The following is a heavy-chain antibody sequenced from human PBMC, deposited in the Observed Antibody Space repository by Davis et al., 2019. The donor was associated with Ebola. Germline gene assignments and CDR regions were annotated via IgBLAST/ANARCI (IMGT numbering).Heavy chain of an antibody. J-gene: IGHJ4*02. D-gene: IGHD1-26*01. CDR3: ARRVGARSGFDY. CDR2: ISTYNGNT. V-gene: IGHV1-18*01. Sequence: ASVKVSCKASGYTFTSYGISWVRQAPGQGLEWMGWISTYNGNTNYAQKFQGRITMTRNISISTAYMELNSLRSEDTAVYYCARRVGARSGFDYWGQGTLVTVSS. CDR1: GYTFTSYG.